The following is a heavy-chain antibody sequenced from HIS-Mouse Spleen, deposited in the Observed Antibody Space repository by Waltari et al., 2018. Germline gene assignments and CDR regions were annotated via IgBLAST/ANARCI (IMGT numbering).Heavy chain of an antibody. CDR1: GGSFSGYY. Sequence: QVQLQQWGAGLLKPSETLSLTCAVYGGSFSGYYWSWIRQPQGKGLEWIGEINHSGSTNYNPSLKSRVTISVDTSKNQFSLKLSSVTAADTAVYYCARGLLVPAAKAYWYFDLWGRGTLVTVSS. CDR3: ARGLLVPAAKAYWYFDL. J-gene: IGHJ2*01. D-gene: IGHD2-2*01. V-gene: IGHV4-34*01. CDR2: INHSGST.